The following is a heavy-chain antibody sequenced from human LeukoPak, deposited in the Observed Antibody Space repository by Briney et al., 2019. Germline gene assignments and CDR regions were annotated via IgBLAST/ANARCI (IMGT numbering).Heavy chain of an antibody. D-gene: IGHD6-13*01. J-gene: IGHJ2*01. V-gene: IGHV3-30*02. CDR3: AKDHLAYSSSPIYWYFDL. CDR2: IRYDGSNK. CDR1: GFTFSSYG. Sequence: GGSLRLSCAASGFTFSSYGMHWVRQAPGKGLEWVAFIRYDGSNKYYADSVKGRFTISRDNSKNTLYLQMNSLRAEDTAVYYCAKDHLAYSSSPIYWYFDLWGRGTLVTVSS.